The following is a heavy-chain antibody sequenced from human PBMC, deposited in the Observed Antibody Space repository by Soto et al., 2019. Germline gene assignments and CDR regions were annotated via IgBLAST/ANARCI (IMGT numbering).Heavy chain of an antibody. V-gene: IGHV1-46*01. D-gene: IGHD3-10*01. CDR2: INPSGGST. J-gene: IGHJ6*02. CDR1: GYTFTSYY. CDR3: ARGSGVFTIYYYYGMAV. Sequence: ASVKVSCKASGYTFTSYYMHWVRQAPGQGLERMGIINPSGGSTSYAQKFQGRVTMTRDTSTSTVYMELSSLRSEDTAVYYCARGSGVFTIYYYYGMAVSGQGTTVTVSS.